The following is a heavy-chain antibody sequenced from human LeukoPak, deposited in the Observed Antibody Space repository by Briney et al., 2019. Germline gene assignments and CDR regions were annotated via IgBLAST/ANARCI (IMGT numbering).Heavy chain of an antibody. J-gene: IGHJ5*02. D-gene: IGHD6-6*01. CDR3: ARHHPHSSSLRFGGENWFDP. CDR2: IYPGDSDT. V-gene: IGHV5-51*01. CDR1: GYSFTTYW. Sequence: GESLKIPCKGSGYSFTTYWIGWVRQMPGKGLEWMGIIYPGDSDTRYSPSFQGQVTISADKSISTAYLQWSSLKASDAAMYYCARHHPHSSSLRFGGENWFDPWGQGTLVTVSS.